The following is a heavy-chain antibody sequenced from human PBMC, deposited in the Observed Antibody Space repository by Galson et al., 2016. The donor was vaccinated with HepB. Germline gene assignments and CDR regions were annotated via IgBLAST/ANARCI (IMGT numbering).Heavy chain of an antibody. CDR3: ARPRDYYGSGQDPYYGMDV. CDR2: IITGNGDT. Sequence: SVKVSCKASGYTFTTYAMHWVRQAPGQRLEWLGWIITGNGDTKYSQKFQGRVTITRDTSASTVYMELSSLRSEDTAVYYCARPRDYYGSGQDPYYGMDVGGQGAPVTVSS. V-gene: IGHV1-3*04. CDR1: GYTFTTYA. J-gene: IGHJ6*01. D-gene: IGHD3-10*01.